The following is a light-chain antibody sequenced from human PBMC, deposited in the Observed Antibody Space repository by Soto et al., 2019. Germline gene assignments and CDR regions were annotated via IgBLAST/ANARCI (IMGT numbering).Light chain of an antibody. CDR2: GAS. Sequence: IVMTQSPATLSVSPGERATLSCRASQSISSDVAWYRQKPGQPPTLILYGASTRAIGIRARFSGSGSGTEVTLTINSLQYEDCGTYYCQQYTDWPLSFGGGTKVEIK. J-gene: IGKJ4*01. CDR1: QSISSD. V-gene: IGKV3-15*01. CDR3: QQYTDWPLS.